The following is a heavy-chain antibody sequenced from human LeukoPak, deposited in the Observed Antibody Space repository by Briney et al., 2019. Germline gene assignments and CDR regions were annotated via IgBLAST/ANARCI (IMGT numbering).Heavy chain of an antibody. D-gene: IGHD1-1*01. CDR3: ARSGVSRYNWNDRSLDAFDI. CDR2: IWYDGSNK. J-gene: IGHJ3*02. Sequence: GRSLRLSCAASGFTFSSYGMHWARQAPGKGLEWVAVIWYDGSNKYYADSVKGRFTISRDNSKNTLYLQMNSLRAEDTAVYYCARSGVSRYNWNDRSLDAFDIWGQGTMVTVSS. CDR1: GFTFSSYG. V-gene: IGHV3-33*01.